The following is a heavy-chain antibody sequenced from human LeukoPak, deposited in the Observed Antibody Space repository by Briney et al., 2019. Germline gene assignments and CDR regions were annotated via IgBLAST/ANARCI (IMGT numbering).Heavy chain of an antibody. J-gene: IGHJ4*02. V-gene: IGHV4-59*12. CDR2: IYYSGST. CDR3: ARGYCSSTSCQSFDY. CDR1: GGSISSYY. Sequence: PSETLSLTCTVSGGSISSYYWSWIRQPPGKGLEWIGYIYYSGSTNYNPSLKSRVTISVDTSKNQFSLKLSSVTAADTAVYYCARGYCSSTSCQSFDYWGQGTLVTVSS. D-gene: IGHD2-2*01.